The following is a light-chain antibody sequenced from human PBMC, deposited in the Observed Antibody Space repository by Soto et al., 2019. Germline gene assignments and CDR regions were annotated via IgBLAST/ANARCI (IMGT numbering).Light chain of an antibody. CDR1: SSDVGNCNC. CDR3: SSFTTSSTWV. J-gene: IGLJ3*02. V-gene: IGLV2-14*01. CDR2: EVS. Sequence: QSALTQPASVSGSPGQSITISCTGASSDVGNCNCVSWYQQHPGKAPKLMIYEVSNRPSGVSDRFSGSKAGNTASLTISGLQAEDEGDYYCSSFTTSSTWVFGGGTQLTVL.